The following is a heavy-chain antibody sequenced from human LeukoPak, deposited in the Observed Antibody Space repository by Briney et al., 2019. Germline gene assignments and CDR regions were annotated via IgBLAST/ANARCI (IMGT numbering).Heavy chain of an antibody. D-gene: IGHD3-22*01. CDR2: ISGSGGST. CDR3: AKDPHYYDSSGYLYY. Sequence: PGGSLRLSCAASGFTFSSYAMSWVRQAPGKGLEWVSAISGSGGSTYYADSVKGRFTISRDNSKNTLYLQMNSLRAEDTAVYYCAKDPHYYDSSGYLYYWGQGTLVTVSS. J-gene: IGHJ4*02. CDR1: GFTFSSYA. V-gene: IGHV3-23*01.